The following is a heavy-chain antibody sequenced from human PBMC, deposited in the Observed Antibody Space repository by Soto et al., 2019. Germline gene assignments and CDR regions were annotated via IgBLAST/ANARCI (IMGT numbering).Heavy chain of an antibody. J-gene: IGHJ6*03. D-gene: IGHD3-10*01. CDR2: ISAGNGNT. Sequence: ASVKVSCKTSGYSFASYSIHWVRQAPGQRLEWMGWISAGNGNTKYSQRFQGRVTISSDASASTAYMELSSLRSEDTAAYYCARAYSSGLYYYYTEVWGSGNTVTVSS. CDR3: ARAYSSGLYYYYTEV. V-gene: IGHV1-3*01. CDR1: GYSFASYS.